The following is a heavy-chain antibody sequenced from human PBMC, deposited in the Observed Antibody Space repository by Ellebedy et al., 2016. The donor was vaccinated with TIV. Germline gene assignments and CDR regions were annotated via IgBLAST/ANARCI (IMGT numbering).Heavy chain of an antibody. CDR3: AWSVRGLYYFDY. CDR1: GFTFSDYT. Sequence: GGSLRLXXTASGFTFSDYTMNWVRQAPGRGLEWVSSISGSSSYIYYADSLKGRFTISRDNAKDSLYLQMNSLRAEDTALYYCAWSVRGLYYFDYWGQGTLVTVSS. V-gene: IGHV3-21*01. D-gene: IGHD3/OR15-3a*01. J-gene: IGHJ4*02. CDR2: ISGSSSYI.